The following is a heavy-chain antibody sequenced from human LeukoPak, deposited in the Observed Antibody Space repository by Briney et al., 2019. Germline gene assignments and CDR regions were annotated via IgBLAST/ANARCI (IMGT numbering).Heavy chain of an antibody. CDR1: GYLFTSYW. J-gene: IGHJ3*02. CDR3: ARQGTGYSSGDAFDI. Sequence: GGSLKISCKGSGYLFTSYWISWVRQMPGKGLEWMGRIDPSDSYTNYSPSFQGHVTISADKSISTAYLQWSSLKASDTAMYYCARQGTGYSSGDAFDIWGQGTMVTVSS. V-gene: IGHV5-10-1*01. CDR2: IDPSDSYT. D-gene: IGHD6-19*01.